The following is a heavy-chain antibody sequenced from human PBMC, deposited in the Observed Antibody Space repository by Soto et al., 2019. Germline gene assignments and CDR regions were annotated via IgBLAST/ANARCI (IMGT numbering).Heavy chain of an antibody. V-gene: IGHV3-21*01. CDR3: ANFQTVGPTPFEF. CDR2: IRGFSPYT. J-gene: IGHJ4*02. Sequence: EVQLVESGGGLVKPGGSLRLSCISSGFTFRTYTMNWVRQAPGKGLEWVSGIRGFSPYTFYAESVKGRFTISRDNAKNSLYLQMNSLRPEDTAIYYCANFQTVGPTPFEFWGRGTLVTVSS. D-gene: IGHD1-26*01. CDR1: GFTFRTYT.